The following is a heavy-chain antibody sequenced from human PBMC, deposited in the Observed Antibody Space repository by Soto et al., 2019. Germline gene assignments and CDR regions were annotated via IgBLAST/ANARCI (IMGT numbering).Heavy chain of an antibody. D-gene: IGHD1-26*01. Sequence: PSETLSLTCAVYGGSFSGYYWSWIRQPPGEGLEWIGDINHSGSTNNNPSLKSRVTISIDTSKNQFSLKLNSVTAADTAVYYCARGPSGDKVDYWGQGTLVTVSS. CDR3: ARGPSGDKVDY. V-gene: IGHV4-34*01. J-gene: IGHJ4*02. CDR2: INHSGST. CDR1: GGSFSGYY.